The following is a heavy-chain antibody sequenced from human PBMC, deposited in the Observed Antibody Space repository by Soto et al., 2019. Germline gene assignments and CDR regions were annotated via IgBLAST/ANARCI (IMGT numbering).Heavy chain of an antibody. CDR1: GYSFTSYW. V-gene: IGHV5-10-1*01. CDR3: ARHRIFGVVTTDAFDI. J-gene: IGHJ3*02. Sequence: GESLKISCKGSGYSFTSYWISWVRQMPGKGLEWMGRIDPSDSYTNYSPSFQGHVTISADKSISTAYLQWSSLKASDTAMYYCARHRIFGVVTTDAFDIWGQGTMVTVSS. CDR2: IDPSDSYT. D-gene: IGHD3-3*01.